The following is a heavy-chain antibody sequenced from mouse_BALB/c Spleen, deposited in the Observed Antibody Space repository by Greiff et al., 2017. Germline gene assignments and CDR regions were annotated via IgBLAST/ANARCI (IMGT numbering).Heavy chain of an antibody. CDR2: INSNGGST. V-gene: IGHV5-6-3*01. CDR1: GFTFSSYG. J-gene: IGHJ4*01. CDR3: ARFYYRYAMDY. D-gene: IGHD2-14*01. Sequence: DVQLVESGGGLVQPGGSLKLSCAASGFTFSSYGMSWVRQTPDKRLELVATINSNGGSTYYPDSVKGRFTISRDNAKNTLYLQMSSLKSEDTAMYYCARFYYRYAMDYWGQGTSVTVSS.